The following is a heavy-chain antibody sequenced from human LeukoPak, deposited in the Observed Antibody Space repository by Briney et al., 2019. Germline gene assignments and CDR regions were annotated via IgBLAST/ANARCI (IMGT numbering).Heavy chain of an antibody. J-gene: IGHJ5*02. CDR2: ISAYNGNT. CDR1: GYTFTSYG. V-gene: IGHV1-18*01. Sequence: GASVKVSCKASGYTFTSYGISWVRQAPGQGLEWMGWISAYNGNTNYAQKLQGRVTMTTDTSTSTAHMELRSLRSDDTAVYYCARGGDIVVVQAPSWFDPWGQGTLVTVSS. CDR3: ARGGDIVVVQAPSWFDP. D-gene: IGHD2-2*01.